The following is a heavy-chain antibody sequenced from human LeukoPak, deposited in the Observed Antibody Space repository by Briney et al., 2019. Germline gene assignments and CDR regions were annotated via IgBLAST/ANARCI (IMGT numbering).Heavy chain of an antibody. V-gene: IGHV3-30-3*01. J-gene: IGHJ4*02. CDR3: AREFGVDVGFDY. Sequence: GGSLRLSCAASGFTFSSYAMHWVRQAPGKGLEWVAVISYDGSNKYYADSVKGRFTISRDNSKNTLYLQMNSLRAEDTAVYYCAREFGVDVGFDYWGQGTLVTVSS. CDR2: ISYDGSNK. CDR1: GFTFSSYA. D-gene: IGHD1-26*01.